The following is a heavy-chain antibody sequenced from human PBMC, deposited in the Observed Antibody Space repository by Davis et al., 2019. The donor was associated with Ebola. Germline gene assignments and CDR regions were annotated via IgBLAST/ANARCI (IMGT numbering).Heavy chain of an antibody. V-gene: IGHV1-24*01. CDR2: YDLEDAEM. CDR3: AAIEARSCGYSGTCLHLDF. CDR1: GYALTEIS. D-gene: IGHD1-26*01. J-gene: IGHJ4*02. Sequence: ASVKVSCKVSGYALTEISIHWVRQAPGKGLEWMGGYDLEDAEMIYAQKFQGRVTMTEDTSTDTAYMELSSLRSEDTAMYYCAAIEARSCGYSGTCLHLDFWGQGSLVTVSS.